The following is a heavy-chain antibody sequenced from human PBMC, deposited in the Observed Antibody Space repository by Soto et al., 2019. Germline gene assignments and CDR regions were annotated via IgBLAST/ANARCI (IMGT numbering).Heavy chain of an antibody. V-gene: IGHV6-1*01. CDR3: ARARGSSYYSVTHGTDNWFDP. J-gene: IGHJ5*02. CDR2: TYYRSKWSS. D-gene: IGHD3-22*01. CDR1: GDSLSSNSAA. Sequence: VELQQSGPGLVEPSQTLSLTCAISGDSLSSNSAAWSWIRQSPSGGLEWLGRTYYRSKWSSDYAVSMRGRITINPDTSKNQFSLQLNSVTPEDTAVYYCARARGSSYYSVTHGTDNWFDPWGQGTLVTVSS.